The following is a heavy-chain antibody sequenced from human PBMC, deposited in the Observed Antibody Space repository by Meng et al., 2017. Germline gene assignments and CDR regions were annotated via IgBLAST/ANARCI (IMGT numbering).Heavy chain of an antibody. CDR2: IYYSGST. Sequence: QVQLQQWGAGLLKPSQTLSLTCTVSGGSISSGDYYWSWIRQPPGKGLEWIGYIYYSGSTYYNPSLKSRLTISVDTSKKQLSLKLTSVTAADTAVYYCARGPLITMIEVWGQGTLVTVSS. D-gene: IGHD3-22*01. J-gene: IGHJ4*02. CDR1: GGSISSGDYY. V-gene: IGHV4-30-4*01. CDR3: ARGPLITMIEV.